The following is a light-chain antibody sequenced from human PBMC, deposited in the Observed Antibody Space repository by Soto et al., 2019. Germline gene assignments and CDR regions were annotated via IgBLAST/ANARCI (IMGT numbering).Light chain of an antibody. Sequence: QSALTQPDSVSGSPGQAIAISSTGTFSDVGGYDFVAWYQQHPGKAPKVIIYDVNNRPSGVSNRFFGSKSGNTASLTISGLQTENEADYYCGSYSTSGSVVFGGGTKVTVL. CDR1: FSDVGGYDF. CDR2: DVN. J-gene: IGLJ2*01. V-gene: IGLV2-14*01. CDR3: GSYSTSGSVV.